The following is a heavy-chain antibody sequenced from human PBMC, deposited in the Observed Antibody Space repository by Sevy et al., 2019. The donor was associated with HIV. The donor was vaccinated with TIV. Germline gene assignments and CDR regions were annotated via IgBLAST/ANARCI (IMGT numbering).Heavy chain of an antibody. CDR2: TSGSGGST. D-gene: IGHD5-12*01. V-gene: IGHV3-23*01. J-gene: IGHJ4*02. Sequence: GGSLRLSCEASGFSFSNYGMNWVRQAPGKGLEWVSGTSGSGGSTYYADSVKGRFTISRDNSKNTLYLQMNSLRAEDTAVYYCAIGRDGSEFDYWGQGTLVTVSS. CDR3: AIGRDGSEFDY. CDR1: GFSFSNYG.